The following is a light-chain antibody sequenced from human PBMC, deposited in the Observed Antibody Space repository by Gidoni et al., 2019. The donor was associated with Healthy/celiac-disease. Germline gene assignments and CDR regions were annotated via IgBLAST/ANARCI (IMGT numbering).Light chain of an antibody. Sequence: EIVMTQSPATLSVSPGERATLSCRASQSVSSNLAWYQQKPGQAPRLLIYCASTRATGIPARFSGGGSGTEFTLTISSLQSEDFAVYYCQQYNNWRWTFGQGTKVEIK. CDR1: QSVSSN. V-gene: IGKV3-15*01. CDR3: QQYNNWRWT. J-gene: IGKJ1*01. CDR2: CAS.